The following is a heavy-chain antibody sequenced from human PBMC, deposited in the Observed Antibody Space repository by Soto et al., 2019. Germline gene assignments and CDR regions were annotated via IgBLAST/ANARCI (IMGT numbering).Heavy chain of an antibody. D-gene: IGHD5-18*01. CDR1: GFTFSSYA. CDR2: ISGSGGST. CDR3: AKDLRYSYARPHSWFDP. V-gene: IGHV3-23*01. J-gene: IGHJ5*02. Sequence: LRLSCAASGFTFSSYAMSWVRQAPGKGLEWVSAISGSGGSTYYADSVKGRFTISRDNSKNTLYLQMNSLRAEDTAVYYCAKDLRYSYARPHSWFDPWGQGTLVTVSS.